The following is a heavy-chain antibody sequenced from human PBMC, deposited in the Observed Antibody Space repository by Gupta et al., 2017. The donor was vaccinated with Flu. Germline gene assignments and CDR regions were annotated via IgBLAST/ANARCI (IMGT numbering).Heavy chain of an antibody. V-gene: IGHV3-15*01. CDR3: VTDDTGHDWGF. CDR1: FTNAW. J-gene: IGHJ4*02. D-gene: IGHD5-12*01. Sequence: FTNAWMSWIRQAPGKGLEWVGRIKSRKDGETTDYAAAVRGRFSISRDDSRATLYLQMNSLRTEDTAFYYCVTDDTGHDWGFWGQGTLVTVSS. CDR2: IKSRKDGETT.